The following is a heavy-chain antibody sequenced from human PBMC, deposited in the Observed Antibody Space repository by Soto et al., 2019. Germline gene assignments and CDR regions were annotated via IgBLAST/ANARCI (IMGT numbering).Heavy chain of an antibody. J-gene: IGHJ6*02. CDR2: ISYDGSNK. D-gene: IGHD2-15*01. V-gene: IGHV3-30*18. CDR1: GFTFSSYG. Sequence: GGSLRLSCAASGFTFSSYGMHWVRQAPGKGLEWVAVISYDGSNKYYADSVKGRFTISRDNSKNTLYLQMNSLRAEDTAVYYCAKDQRFCSGGSCYFYYYYYGMDVWGQGTTVTVSS. CDR3: AKDQRFCSGGSCYFYYYYYGMDV.